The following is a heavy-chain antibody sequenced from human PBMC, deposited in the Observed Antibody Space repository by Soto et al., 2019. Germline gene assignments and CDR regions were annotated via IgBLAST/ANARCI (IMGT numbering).Heavy chain of an antibody. D-gene: IGHD6-19*01. CDR3: ARDLAVAGTGTIDY. Sequence: QSQTLSLTCAISGDSVSSNSAAWNWIRQSPSRGLEWLGRTYYRSKWYNDYAVSVKSQITINPDTSKNQFSLQLNSVTPEDTAVYYCARDLAVAGTGTIDYWGQGTLVTVSS. CDR2: TYYRSKWYN. V-gene: IGHV6-1*01. CDR1: GDSVSSNSAA. J-gene: IGHJ4*02.